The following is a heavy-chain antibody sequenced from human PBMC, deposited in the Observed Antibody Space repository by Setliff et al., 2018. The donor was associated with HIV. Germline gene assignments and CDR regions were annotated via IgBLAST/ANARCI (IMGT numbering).Heavy chain of an antibody. CDR1: GGSISSYY. J-gene: IGHJ4*02. CDR3: ARHSPSDY. Sequence: SETLSLTCTVSGGSISSYYWSWIRQPPGKGLEWIGYIYYNGHTSYNPSLQSRVTISVDTSKNQFSLKLSSVTAADTAVYYCARHSPSDYWGQGTLVTVSS. V-gene: IGHV4-59*08. CDR2: IYYNGHT.